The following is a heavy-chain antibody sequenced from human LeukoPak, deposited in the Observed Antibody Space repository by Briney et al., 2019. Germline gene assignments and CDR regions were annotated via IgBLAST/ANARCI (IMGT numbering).Heavy chain of an antibody. D-gene: IGHD2-2*01. CDR1: GFTFSSYS. J-gene: IGHJ4*02. CDR3: YSSGDRSTGDFDY. CDR2: ISYDGSNK. Sequence: GGSLRLSCAASGFTFSSYSMHWVRQAPGKGLEWVAVISYDGSNKYNADSVKGRFTISRDNSKNTLYLQMNSLRAEDTAVYYCYSSGDRSTGDFDYWGQGTLVTVSS. V-gene: IGHV3-30-3*01.